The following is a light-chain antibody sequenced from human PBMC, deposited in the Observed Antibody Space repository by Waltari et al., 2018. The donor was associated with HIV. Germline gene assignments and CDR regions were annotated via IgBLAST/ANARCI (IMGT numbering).Light chain of an antibody. V-gene: IGLV2-11*01. Sequence: QSALAQPRSVSGSPGQSVTISCTGTSSDVGGYNYVSWFQHHPGKAPKLIIYHFTKRPSGVPDRFSSSTSGNTASLTISGLQAEDEAEYYCCSNAARATYVFGTGTQVTVL. CDR3: CSNAARATYV. J-gene: IGLJ1*01. CDR1: SSDVGGYNY. CDR2: HFT.